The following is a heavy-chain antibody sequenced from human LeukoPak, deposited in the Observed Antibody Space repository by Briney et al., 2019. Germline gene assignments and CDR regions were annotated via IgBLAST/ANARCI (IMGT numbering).Heavy chain of an antibody. Sequence: PSETLSLTCTVSGGSISSYYWSWIRQPPGKGLEWIGYIYYSGSTNYNPSLKSRITISVDTSKNQFSLKLSSVTAADTAVYYCASILPDRYCSGGSCHYAFDIWGQGTMVTVSS. CDR3: ASILPDRYCSGGSCHYAFDI. J-gene: IGHJ3*02. CDR1: GGSISSYY. D-gene: IGHD2-15*01. CDR2: IYYSGST. V-gene: IGHV4-59*08.